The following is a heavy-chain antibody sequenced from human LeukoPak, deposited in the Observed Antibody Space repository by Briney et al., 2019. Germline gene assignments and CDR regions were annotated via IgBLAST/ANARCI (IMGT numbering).Heavy chain of an antibody. J-gene: IGHJ6*03. CDR2: ISAYNGNT. CDR3: ARNRNKAAAGTVYYYYYYMDV. CDR1: GYTFTSYG. Sequence: ASVKVSCKASGYTFTSYGISWVRQAPGQGLEWMGWISAYNGNTNYAQKLQGRVTMTTDTSTSTAYTELRGLRSDDTAVYYCARNRNKAAAGTVYYYYYYMDVWGQGTLVTVSS. V-gene: IGHV1-18*01. D-gene: IGHD6-13*01.